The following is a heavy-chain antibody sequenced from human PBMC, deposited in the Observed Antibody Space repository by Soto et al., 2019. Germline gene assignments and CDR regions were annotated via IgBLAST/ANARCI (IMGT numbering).Heavy chain of an antibody. CDR1: GDSVSSNSAA. CDR2: TYYRSKWYN. J-gene: IGHJ5*02. Sequence: PSQPLSLTCAISGDSVSSNSAAWNWIRQSPSRGLEWLGRTYYRSKWYNDYAVSVKSRITINPDTSKNQFSLQLNSVTPEDTAVYYFARDHTHVRWLVAYNWFDPWGQGTLVTVSS. D-gene: IGHD6-19*01. CDR3: ARDHTHVRWLVAYNWFDP. V-gene: IGHV6-1*01.